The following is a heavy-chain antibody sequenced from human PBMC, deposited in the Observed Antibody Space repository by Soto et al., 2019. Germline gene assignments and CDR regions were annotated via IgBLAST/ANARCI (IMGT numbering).Heavy chain of an antibody. CDR3: ARGEDYGTSDYFDY. V-gene: IGHV3-30-3*01. D-gene: IGHD3-16*01. CDR1: GFSFSSCA. CDR2: ISYDVDNK. Sequence: QVQLGESGGGVVQPGRSLRLYCAASGFSFSSCAMYWVLQPPGKGLEWVAFISYDVDNKYYADSLKGRFTISRDNSKNTLYLQVNSLRAEDTALYYCARGEDYGTSDYFDYWGPGTLVTVSS. J-gene: IGHJ4*02.